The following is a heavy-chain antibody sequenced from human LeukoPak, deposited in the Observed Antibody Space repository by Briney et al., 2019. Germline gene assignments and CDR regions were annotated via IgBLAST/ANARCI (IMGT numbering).Heavy chain of an antibody. V-gene: IGHV1-18*01. CDR2: ISAYNGNT. CDR3: ARDQGYCSGGSCYSNTFDI. CDR1: GYTFTSYG. Sequence: ASVKVSCKASGYTFTSYGISWVRQAPGQGLEWMGWISAYNGNTNYAQKLQGRVTMTTDTSTSTAYMELRSLRSDDTAVYYCARDQGYCSGGSCYSNTFDIWGQGTLVTVSS. D-gene: IGHD2-15*01. J-gene: IGHJ4*02.